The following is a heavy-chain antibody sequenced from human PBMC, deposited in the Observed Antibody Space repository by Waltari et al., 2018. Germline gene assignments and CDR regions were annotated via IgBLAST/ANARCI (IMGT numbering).Heavy chain of an antibody. CDR2: VSPSFVTA. D-gene: IGHD2-8*02. CDR3: ATGPVVTGFDY. Sequence: QVQLVQSGAEVKKPGASVKVSCKASGYTFTGYYMHWVRQSHGQGLEWMGRVSPSFVTADYAQKCQGRVTSTADKSTSTAYMELSSLRSEDTAVYYCATGPVVTGFDYWGQGTLVTVSS. CDR1: GYTFTGYY. V-gene: IGHV1-69*06. J-gene: IGHJ4*02.